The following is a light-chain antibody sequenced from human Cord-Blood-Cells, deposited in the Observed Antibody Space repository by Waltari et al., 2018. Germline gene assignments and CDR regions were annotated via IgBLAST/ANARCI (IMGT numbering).Light chain of an antibody. CDR2: GAS. CDR1: QSVSSN. J-gene: IGKJ5*01. CDR3: QQYNNWPPIT. Sequence: IVRTQPPATLSVSPGERATPPCRASQSVSSNLAWYQQKPGQAPRLLIYGASTRATGIPARFSGSGSGTEFTLTISSLQSEDFAVYYCQQYNNWPPITFGQGTRLEIK. V-gene: IGKV3-15*01.